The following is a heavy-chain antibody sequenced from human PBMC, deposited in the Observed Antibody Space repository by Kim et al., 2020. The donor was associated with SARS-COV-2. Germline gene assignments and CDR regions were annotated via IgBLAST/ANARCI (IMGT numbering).Heavy chain of an antibody. CDR3: ARGPLGFCSSSSCFFDC. J-gene: IGHJ4*02. Sequence: VKGRFTISRDNAKTLLSLQLNSLRAEDTAVYYCARGPLGFCSSSSCFFDCWGQGTLVTVSS. D-gene: IGHD2-15*01. V-gene: IGHV3-11*05.